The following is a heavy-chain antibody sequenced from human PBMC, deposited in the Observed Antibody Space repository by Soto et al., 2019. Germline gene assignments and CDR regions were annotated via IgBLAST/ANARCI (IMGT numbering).Heavy chain of an antibody. V-gene: IGHV1-2*02. CDR2: INPKSGGT. CDR1: GYTFTVSY. D-gene: IGHD1-26*01. CDR3: ARDLAKGGGSAGFDY. J-gene: IGHJ4*02. Sequence: ASVKVSCKASGYTFTVSYMHWVRQAPGQGLEWMGWINPKSGGTMYPQKFQGRVTMTWDTSISTAYMALTRLRSDDTAVYYCARDLAKGGGSAGFDYWGRGTLVTVSS.